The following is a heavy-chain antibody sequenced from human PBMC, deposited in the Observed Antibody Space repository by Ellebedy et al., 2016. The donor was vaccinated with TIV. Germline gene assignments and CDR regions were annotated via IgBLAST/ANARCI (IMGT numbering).Heavy chain of an antibody. J-gene: IGHJ5*02. CDR2: IKQDGSEK. Sequence: GESLKISXAASGFTFSSYWMSWVRQAPGKGLEWVANIKQDGSEKYCVDSVKGRFTISRDNAKNSLYLQMNSLRAEDTAVYYCARLQMTTTFNWFDPWGQGTLVTVSS. CDR3: ARLQMTTTFNWFDP. CDR1: GFTFSSYW. V-gene: IGHV3-7*03. D-gene: IGHD4-17*01.